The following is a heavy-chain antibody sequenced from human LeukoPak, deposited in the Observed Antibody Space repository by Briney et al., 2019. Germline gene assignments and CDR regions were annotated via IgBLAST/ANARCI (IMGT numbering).Heavy chain of an antibody. CDR3: AKRAVTTAGDLWFDP. CDR1: GGSVNNNY. CDR2: IYSSGST. V-gene: IGHV4-59*08. D-gene: IGHD2-21*01. Sequence: SETLSLTCTVSGGSVNNNYWGWIRQPPGKGLEWVGYIYSSGSTTYNPSLESRLTISIDTSKNHFSLKLSSVTAADTAVYYCAKRAVTTAGDLWFDPWGQGALVTVSS. J-gene: IGHJ5*02.